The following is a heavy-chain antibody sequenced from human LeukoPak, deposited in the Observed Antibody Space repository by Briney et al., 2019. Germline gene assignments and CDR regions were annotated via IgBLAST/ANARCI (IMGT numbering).Heavy chain of an antibody. Sequence: GGSLRLSCAASGFTFSDYYMSWIRQAPGKGLEWVSYISSSGSYTNYADSVKGRFTISRDNAKNSLYLQMNSLRAEDTAVYYCARDRRPGGYEYFQRWGQGTLVTVSS. V-gene: IGHV3-11*06. CDR1: GFTFSDYY. CDR2: ISSSGSYT. J-gene: IGHJ1*01. CDR3: ARDRRPGGYEYFQR. D-gene: IGHD5-12*01.